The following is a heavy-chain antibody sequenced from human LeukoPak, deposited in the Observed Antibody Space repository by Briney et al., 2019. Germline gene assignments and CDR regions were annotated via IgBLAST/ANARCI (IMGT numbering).Heavy chain of an antibody. CDR2: IYYSGST. V-gene: IGHV4-39*07. CDR3: VLNEVSFDY. Sequence: PSETLSLTCTVSGGSISSSSYYWGWIRQPPGKGLEWIGSIYYSGSTYHNPSLKSRVTISVDTSKNQFSLKLSSVTAADTAVYYCVLNEVSFDYWGQGTLVTVSS. D-gene: IGHD1-1*01. J-gene: IGHJ4*02. CDR1: GGSISSSSYY.